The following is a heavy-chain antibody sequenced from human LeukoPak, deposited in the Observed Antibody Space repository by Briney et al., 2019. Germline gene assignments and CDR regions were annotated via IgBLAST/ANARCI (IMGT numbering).Heavy chain of an antibody. D-gene: IGHD5-24*01. CDR2: ISAYNGNT. V-gene: IGHV1-18*04. Sequence: GASVKVSCKASGYTFTGYYMHWVRQAPGQGLEWMGWISAYNGNTNYAQKLQGRVTMTTDTSTSTAYMELRSLRSDDTAVYYCARDVKYRRLASFGYNAFDIWGQGTMVTVSS. CDR1: GYTFTGYY. CDR3: ARDVKYRRLASFGYNAFDI. J-gene: IGHJ3*02.